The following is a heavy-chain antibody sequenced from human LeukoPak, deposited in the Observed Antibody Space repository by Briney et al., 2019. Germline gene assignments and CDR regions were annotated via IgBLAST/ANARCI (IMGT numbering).Heavy chain of an antibody. CDR1: GFTFSTYS. Sequence: PGGSLRLSCAASGFTFSTYSMNWVRQAPGKGLEWVSYISSSRSLIYYADSVKGRFTISRDNAKNSLYLQMNSLRDEDTAVYYCAPGYCGGGSCFDYWGQGTLVTVSS. CDR2: ISSSRSLI. J-gene: IGHJ4*02. D-gene: IGHD2-15*01. V-gene: IGHV3-48*02. CDR3: APGYCGGGSCFDY.